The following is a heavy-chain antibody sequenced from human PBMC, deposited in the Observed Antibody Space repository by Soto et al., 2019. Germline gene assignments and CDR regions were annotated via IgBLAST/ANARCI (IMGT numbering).Heavy chain of an antibody. Sequence: GGSLRLSWAASGFTFSDYYMSWIRQAPGKGLEWLSYISSSGATIYYVDSVKGRFTISRDNAKKSLYLQMDSLRAEDTAVYYCARDGVLATGPIDYWGPGTLVTVSS. CDR2: ISSSGATI. D-gene: IGHD5-12*01. V-gene: IGHV3-11*01. CDR3: ARDGVLATGPIDY. J-gene: IGHJ4*02. CDR1: GFTFSDYY.